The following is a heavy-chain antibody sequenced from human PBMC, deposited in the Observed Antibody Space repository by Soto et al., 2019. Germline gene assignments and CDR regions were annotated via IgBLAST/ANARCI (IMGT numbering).Heavy chain of an antibody. CDR3: ARDTPNCSGRTCFSLYFDS. D-gene: IGHD2-15*01. CDR1: GGTFSNYA. J-gene: IGHJ4*02. V-gene: IGHV1-69*01. CDR2: FIPIFEIA. Sequence: QVQLVQSGAEVKKPGSSVKVSCKASGGTFSNYAFSWVRQAPGQGLEWMGVFIPIFEIANYAQKFQGRVTITADESTSTAYMELSSLRSDDTAVYYCARDTPNCSGRTCFSLYFDSWGQGTLVTVSS.